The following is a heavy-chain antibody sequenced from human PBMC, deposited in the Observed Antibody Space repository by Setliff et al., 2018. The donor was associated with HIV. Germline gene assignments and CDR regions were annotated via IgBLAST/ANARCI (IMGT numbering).Heavy chain of an antibody. J-gene: IGHJ4*02. CDR2: INVGKGDT. V-gene: IGHV1-3*01. D-gene: IGHD3-10*01. CDR3: AREVPSNTGSYYKKY. CDR1: GYTFTTYS. Sequence: ASVKVSCKTSGYTFTTYSIHWVRQAPGQSLEWMGWINVGKGDTKYSQELQGRITITIDISTTTAHLQLRNLRSDDTAVYFCAREVPSNTGSYYKKYWGQGTLVTVSS.